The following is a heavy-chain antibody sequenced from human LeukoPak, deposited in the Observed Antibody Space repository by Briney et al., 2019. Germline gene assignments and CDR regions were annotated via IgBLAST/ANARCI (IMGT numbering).Heavy chain of an antibody. CDR2: ISGSGGST. CDR3: AKDAPVNIVVVPAANS. V-gene: IGHV3-23*01. Sequence: GGSLRLSCAASGFTFSSYAMSWVRQAPGKGLEWVSAISGSGGSTCYADSVKGRFTISRDNSKNTLYLQMNSLRAEDTAVYYCAKDAPVNIVVVPAANSWGQGTLVTVSP. D-gene: IGHD2-2*01. J-gene: IGHJ4*02. CDR1: GFTFSSYA.